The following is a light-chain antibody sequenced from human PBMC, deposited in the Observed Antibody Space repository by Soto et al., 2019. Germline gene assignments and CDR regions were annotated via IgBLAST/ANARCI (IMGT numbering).Light chain of an antibody. CDR1: ESVRSW. Sequence: DIQITQSPSTLSASIGDRVTITCRASESVRSWLAWYQQKPGKAPKFLIYKASSLESGVPSRFSGSGSGTEFTLTISGLQPDDFATYYCQQYNTYPWTFGQGTKVDIK. V-gene: IGKV1-5*03. CDR3: QQYNTYPWT. J-gene: IGKJ1*01. CDR2: KAS.